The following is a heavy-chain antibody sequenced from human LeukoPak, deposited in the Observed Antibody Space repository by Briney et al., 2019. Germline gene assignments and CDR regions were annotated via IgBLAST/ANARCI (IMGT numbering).Heavy chain of an antibody. V-gene: IGHV4-34*01. CDR2: INHSGST. D-gene: IGHD2-8*01. CDR3: ARAVLATKSEHWFDS. Sequence: PGGSLRLSCAASGFTFSSYPLNWVRQAPGKGLEWIGEINHSGSTNYNPSLKSRVTISVDTSKNQFFLNLSSVTAADTAMYYCARAVLATKSEHWFDSWGQGTLVTVSS. J-gene: IGHJ5*01. CDR1: GFTFSSYP.